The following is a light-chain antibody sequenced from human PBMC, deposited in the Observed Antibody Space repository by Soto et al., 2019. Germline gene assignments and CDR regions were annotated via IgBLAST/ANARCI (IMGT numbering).Light chain of an antibody. CDR3: QQYHVWPYT. Sequence: EIVTTQSPATLSVSPGERATLSCRASESVRTSIAWYQQKPGQAPRLLIYGASTRASGIPDRFSGSGXETXXXXXXTXXQSEDLAAYYCQQYHVWPYTFGQGTKLEI. CDR1: ESVRTS. J-gene: IGKJ2*01. CDR2: GAS. V-gene: IGKV3-15*01.